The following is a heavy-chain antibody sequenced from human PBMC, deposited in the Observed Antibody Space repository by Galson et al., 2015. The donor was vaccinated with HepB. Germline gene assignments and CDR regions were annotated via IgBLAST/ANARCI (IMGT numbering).Heavy chain of an antibody. CDR3: ARDNHQGGYSGYDYVWVGYYYGMDV. J-gene: IGHJ6*02. CDR2: ISAYNGNT. Sequence: SVKVSCKASGYTFTSYGISWVRQAPGQGLEWMGWISAYNGNTNYAQKLQGRVTMTTDTSTSTAYMELRSLRSDDTAVYYCARDNHQGGYSGYDYVWVGYYYGMDVWGQGTTVTVSS. V-gene: IGHV1-18*01. D-gene: IGHD5-12*01. CDR1: GYTFTSYG.